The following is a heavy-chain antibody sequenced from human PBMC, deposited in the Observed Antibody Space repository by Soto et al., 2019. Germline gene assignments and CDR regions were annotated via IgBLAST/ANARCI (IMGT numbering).Heavy chain of an antibody. J-gene: IGHJ4*02. V-gene: IGHV4-39*07. CDR3: ASHPTPRGTGGPSEELDY. CDR2: INHSGST. CDR1: GGSISSSIYY. D-gene: IGHD2-8*02. Sequence: SETLSLTCSVSGGSISSSIYYWGWIRQPPGKGLEWIGEINHSGSTNYNPSLKSRVTISVDTSKNQFSLKLSSVTAADTAVYYCASHPTPRGTGGPSEELDYWGQGTLVTVSS.